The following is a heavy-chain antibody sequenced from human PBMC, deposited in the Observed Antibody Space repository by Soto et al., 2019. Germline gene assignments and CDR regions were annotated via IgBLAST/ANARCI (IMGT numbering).Heavy chain of an antibody. D-gene: IGHD5-12*01. CDR2: IRGNGDPP. CDR3: VKSRGGNNFDFFD. V-gene: IGHV3-64D*06. Sequence: GESLKISCSASGFTFSSYAMHWVCQAPGKGLEYVSGIRGNGDPPFYADSVKGRFTISRDNSKNTLYLQMSSLSADDTAVYYCVKSRGGNNFDFFDWGQGALVTVSS. J-gene: IGHJ4*02. CDR1: GFTFSSYA.